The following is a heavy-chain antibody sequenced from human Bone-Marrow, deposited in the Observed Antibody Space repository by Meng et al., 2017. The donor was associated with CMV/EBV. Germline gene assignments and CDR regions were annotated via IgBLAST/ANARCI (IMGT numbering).Heavy chain of an antibody. CDR1: GGSISSSSYY. Sequence: ETLSLTCTVSGGSISSSSYYMSWIRQAPGKGLEWVSAISNGGGSTFYADSVKGRFIISRDNSKNTVNLQMNSLRVEDTAIYYCAKEGVYDFWSWGQGTVVTVSS. J-gene: IGHJ4*02. V-gene: IGHV3-23*01. D-gene: IGHD3-3*01. CDR3: AKEGVYDFWS. CDR2: ISNGGGST.